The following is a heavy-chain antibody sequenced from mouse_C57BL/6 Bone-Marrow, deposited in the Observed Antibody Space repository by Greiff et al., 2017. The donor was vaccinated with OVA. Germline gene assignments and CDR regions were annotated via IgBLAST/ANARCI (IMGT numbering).Heavy chain of an antibody. D-gene: IGHD2-4*01. Sequence: EVKLMESGGGLVQPGESLKLSCESSEYDFPSHDMSWVRKTPEKRLELVAAINSDGGSTYYPDTMERRFIISRDNTKKTLYLQMSSLRSEDAALYYFARNDYDALAYWGQGTLVTVSA. J-gene: IGHJ3*01. CDR2: INSDGGST. V-gene: IGHV5-2*01. CDR3: ARNDYDALAY. CDR1: EYDFPSHD.